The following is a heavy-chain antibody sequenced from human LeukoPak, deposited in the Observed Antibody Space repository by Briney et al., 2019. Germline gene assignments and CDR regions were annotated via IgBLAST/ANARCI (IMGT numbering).Heavy chain of an antibody. CDR1: GFTFSSYA. CDR3: ATYYDILTGYYQPFYFDY. J-gene: IGHJ4*02. V-gene: IGHV3-23*01. Sequence: PGGSLRLSCAASGFTFSSYAMSWVRQAPGEGLEWVSAISGSGGSTYYADSVKGRFTISRDNSKNTLYLQMNSLRAEDTAVYYCATYYDILTGYYQPFYFDYWGQGTLVTVSS. CDR2: ISGSGGST. D-gene: IGHD3-9*01.